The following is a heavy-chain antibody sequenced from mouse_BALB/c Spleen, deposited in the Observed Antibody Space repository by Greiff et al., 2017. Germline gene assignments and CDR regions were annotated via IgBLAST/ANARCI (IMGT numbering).Heavy chain of an antibody. Sequence: EVKVEESGPGLVKPSQSLSLTCTVTGYSITSDYAWNWIRQFPGNKLEWMGYISYSGSTSYNPSLKSRISITRDTSKNQFFLQLNSVTTEDTATYYGARSENYYGGDFDVWGAGTTVTVSS. J-gene: IGHJ1*01. CDR3: ARSENYYGGDFDV. CDR2: ISYSGST. V-gene: IGHV3-2*02. D-gene: IGHD1-1*02. CDR1: GYSITSDYA.